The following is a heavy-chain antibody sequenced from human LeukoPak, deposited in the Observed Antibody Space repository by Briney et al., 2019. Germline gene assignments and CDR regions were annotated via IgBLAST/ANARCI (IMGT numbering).Heavy chain of an antibody. D-gene: IGHD2-8*01. V-gene: IGHV1-2*02. CDR2: INSYSGAT. CDR3: ARDGRSVYDY. Sequence: ASVKVFCKASGYTFTDYFIHWVRQAPGQGLEWMGWINSYSGATRYSQVFQGRVTITRDTYSGTVYMEVSSLRSGGTAVYYCARDGRSVYDYWGQGSLVTVTS. CDR1: GYTFTDYF. J-gene: IGHJ4*02.